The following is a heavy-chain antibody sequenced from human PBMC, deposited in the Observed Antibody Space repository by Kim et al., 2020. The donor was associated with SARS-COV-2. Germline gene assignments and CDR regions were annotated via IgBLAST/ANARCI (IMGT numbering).Heavy chain of an antibody. Sequence: GGSLRLSCAASGFTFSSYEMNWVRQAPGKGLEWVSYISSSGSTIYYADSVKGRFTISRDNAKNSLYLQMNSLRAEDTAVYYCARAYCSGGSCYRLRWGYWFDPWGQGTLVTVSS. CDR1: GFTFSSYE. CDR3: ARAYCSGGSCYRLRWGYWFDP. CDR2: ISSSGSTI. V-gene: IGHV3-48*03. D-gene: IGHD2-15*01. J-gene: IGHJ5*02.